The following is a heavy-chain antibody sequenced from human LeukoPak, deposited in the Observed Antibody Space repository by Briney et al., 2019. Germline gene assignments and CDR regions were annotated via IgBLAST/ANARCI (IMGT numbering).Heavy chain of an antibody. D-gene: IGHD3-22*01. CDR1: GYTFTSYG. CDR3: ARGSSYYYDSSGFDP. V-gene: IGHV1-18*01. CDR2: ISAYNGNT. J-gene: IGHJ5*02. Sequence: ASVKVSCKASGYTFTSYGISWVRQAPGQGLEWMGWISAYNGNTNYAQKLQGRVTMTTDTSTSTAYMELRSLRSDDTAVYYCARGSSYYYDSSGFDPWGQGTLITVSS.